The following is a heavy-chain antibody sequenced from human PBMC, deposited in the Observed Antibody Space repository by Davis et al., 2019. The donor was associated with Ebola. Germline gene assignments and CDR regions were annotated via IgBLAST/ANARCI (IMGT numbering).Heavy chain of an antibody. CDR3: ARDIGYSDGWPDYYYYGMDV. D-gene: IGHD6-19*01. J-gene: IGHJ6*02. CDR1: AFTFSLFA. CDR2: VSSDGRHT. V-gene: IGHV3-30*04. Sequence: GGSLRLSCAASAFTFSLFAMHWVRQAPGKGLQWVAVVSSDGRHTYYADSVKGRFTISRDNSKNTFNLQMNSLTAEDTAVYYCARDIGYSDGWPDYYYYGMDVWGQGTTVTVSS.